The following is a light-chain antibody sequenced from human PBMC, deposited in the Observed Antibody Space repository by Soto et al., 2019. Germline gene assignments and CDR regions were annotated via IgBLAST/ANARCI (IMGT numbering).Light chain of an antibody. J-gene: IGKJ1*01. CDR1: QSVSSSY. V-gene: IGKV3-20*01. Sequence: EIVLTQSPGTPSLSPGERATLSCRASQSVSSSYLAWYQQKPGQAPRLLIYGASSRATGIPDRFSGSGSGTDFALTISRREPEDFAVSYCQQYGSSPPWTFGQGTKVEIK. CDR3: QQYGSSPPWT. CDR2: GAS.